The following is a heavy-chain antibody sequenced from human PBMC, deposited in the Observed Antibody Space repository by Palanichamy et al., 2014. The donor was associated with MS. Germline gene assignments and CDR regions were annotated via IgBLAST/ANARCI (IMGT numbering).Heavy chain of an antibody. Sequence: QVQLVQSGTEVKKPGASVKVSCKASGYTFTSYGISWVRQAPGQGLEWMGWISTYNGNTNYAQKLQGRVTMTTDTSTSTAYMDLRSLRSDDTAVYYCAREAWSFYGTSNRYFDLWGRGTLVTVSS. CDR2: ISTYNGNT. D-gene: IGHD5/OR15-5a*01. J-gene: IGHJ2*01. V-gene: IGHV1-18*01. CDR1: GYTFTSYG. CDR3: AREAWSFYGTSNRYFDL.